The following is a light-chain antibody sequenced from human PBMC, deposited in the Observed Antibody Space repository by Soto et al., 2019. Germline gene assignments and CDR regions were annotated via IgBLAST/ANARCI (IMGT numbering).Light chain of an antibody. CDR3: GADHGSGSNFVYV. Sequence: QSVLTQPPSASASLGASVTLTCTLSSGDGSYKVDWYQQRPGTGTRFVMRVGTGGIVGSKGDGIPDRFSVLGSGLNRYLTIQNIQEEDESDEPCGADHGSGSNFVYVFGTGTKLTVL. CDR2: VGTGGIVG. V-gene: IGLV9-49*01. J-gene: IGLJ1*01. CDR1: SGDGSYK.